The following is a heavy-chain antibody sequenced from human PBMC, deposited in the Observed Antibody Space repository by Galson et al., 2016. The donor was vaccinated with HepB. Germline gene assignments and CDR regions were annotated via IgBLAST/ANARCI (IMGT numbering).Heavy chain of an antibody. V-gene: IGHV1-18*01. CDR1: GYTFSSHG. CDR2: ISADNGNT. CDR3: ARSQPGWFNWFAP. J-gene: IGHJ5*02. D-gene: IGHD6-19*01. Sequence: SVKVSCKASGYTFSSHGISWVRRAPGQGLEWMGWISADNGNTNYAQKLQGRVTMTTDTSTSTAYMELRSLRSDDTAVYYCARSQPGWFNWFAPWGQGTLVTVSS.